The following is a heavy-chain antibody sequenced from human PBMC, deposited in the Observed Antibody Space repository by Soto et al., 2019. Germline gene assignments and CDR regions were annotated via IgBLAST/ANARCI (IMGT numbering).Heavy chain of an antibody. CDR2: ISSSSNYI. D-gene: IGHD3-10*01. CDR1: GFTFSPYT. J-gene: IGHJ6*02. V-gene: IGHV3-21*01. Sequence: EVQLVETGGVLVKPGGSLRLSCAASGFTFSPYTMNWVRQAPGKGLEWVSSISSSSNYIYYANSVRGRFTISRDDAKNSLYLQINSLRAEDTAVYYCVRQNYGSGTYPNYYYGMDVWGQGTTVTVSS. CDR3: VRQNYGSGTYPNYYYGMDV.